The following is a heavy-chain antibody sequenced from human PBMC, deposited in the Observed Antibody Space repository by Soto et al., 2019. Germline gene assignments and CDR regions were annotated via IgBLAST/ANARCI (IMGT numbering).Heavy chain of an antibody. CDR3: ASSLRHSSGWYGENY. CDR2: INHSGST. V-gene: IGHV4-34*01. Sequence: SETLSLTCAVYGGSFSVYYWSWMRQPPGKGLEWIGEINHSGSTNYNPSLKSRVTISVDTSKNQFSLKLSSVTAADTAVYYCASSLRHSSGWYGENYWGQGTLVTVSS. CDR1: GGSFSVYY. D-gene: IGHD6-19*01. J-gene: IGHJ4*02.